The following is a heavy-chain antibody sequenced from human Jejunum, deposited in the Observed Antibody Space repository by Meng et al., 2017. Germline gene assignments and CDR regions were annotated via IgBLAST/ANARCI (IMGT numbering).Heavy chain of an antibody. D-gene: IGHD1-26*01. CDR1: GGSVNNNY. J-gene: IGHJ4*02. CDR3: ARGPGASTRECFDY. V-gene: IGHV4-4*07. Sequence: VQRSETAQGLVKPPVTLSPTCSGSGGSVNNNYWCWVRQAAGKGLDWIGCLYRSDTYNYPPSLVSRVTMSLDTSKNQFSLNLRSVTAADTATYYCARGPGASTRECFDYWGLGTLVTVSS. CDR2: LYRSDTY.